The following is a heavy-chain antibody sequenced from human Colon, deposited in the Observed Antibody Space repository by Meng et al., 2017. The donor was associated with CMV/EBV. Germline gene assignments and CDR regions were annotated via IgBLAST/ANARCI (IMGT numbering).Heavy chain of an antibody. CDR1: GFPFNSHS. D-gene: IGHD2-2*01. J-gene: IGHJ4*02. V-gene: IGHV3-21*05. CDR3: MRDLLPIRRIPAAQDY. CDR2: ISSSGKDE. Sequence: GESLKISCEGSGFPFNSHSMNWVRQAPGKGLEWISYISSSGKDEYYADSVKGRFTISRDNAKNSVSLQMNALKVEDTAVYYCMRDLLPIRRIPAAQDYWGQGTLVTVSS.